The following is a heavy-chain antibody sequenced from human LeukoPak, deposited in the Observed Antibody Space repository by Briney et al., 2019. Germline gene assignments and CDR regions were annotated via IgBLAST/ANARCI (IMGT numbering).Heavy chain of an antibody. J-gene: IGHJ4*02. D-gene: IGHD3-3*01. CDR1: GYTFTSYD. Sequence: ASVKVSCRASGYTFTSYDINWVRQATGQGLEWMGWMNPNSGNTGYAQKFLGRVTITRNTSISTAYMELSSLRSEDTAVYYCARDQNYDFWSGYLDYFDYWGQGTLVTVSS. CDR2: MNPNSGNT. CDR3: ARDQNYDFWSGYLDYFDY. V-gene: IGHV1-8*03.